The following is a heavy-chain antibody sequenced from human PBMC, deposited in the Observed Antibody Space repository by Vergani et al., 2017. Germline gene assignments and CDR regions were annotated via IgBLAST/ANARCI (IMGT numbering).Heavy chain of an antibody. CDR1: GGTFSSYA. J-gene: IGHJ6*02. Sequence: QVQLVQSGAEVKKPGSSVKVSCKASGGTFSSYAISWVRQAPGQGLEWMGRIIPIFGTANYAQKFQGRVTITADESTSTAYMELSSLRSEDTAVYYCARGGLYSVSWATGYGMDVWGQGTTVTVSS. V-gene: IGHV1-69*13. D-gene: IGHD1-26*01. CDR2: IIPIFGTA. CDR3: ARGGLYSVSWATGYGMDV.